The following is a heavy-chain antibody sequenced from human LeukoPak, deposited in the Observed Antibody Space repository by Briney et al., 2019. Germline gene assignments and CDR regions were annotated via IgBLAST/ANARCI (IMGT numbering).Heavy chain of an antibody. D-gene: IGHD3-10*02. Sequence: GRSLRLSCAASGFTFSTYGMHWVRQAPGKGLEWVAIISYDGTYKYYADSVKGRFTTSRDNAKNSLYLQMNSLRAEDTAVYYCAELGITMVGGVWGKGTTVTISS. CDR1: GFTFSTYG. V-gene: IGHV3-30*18. J-gene: IGHJ6*04. CDR2: ISYDGTYK. CDR3: AELGITMVGGV.